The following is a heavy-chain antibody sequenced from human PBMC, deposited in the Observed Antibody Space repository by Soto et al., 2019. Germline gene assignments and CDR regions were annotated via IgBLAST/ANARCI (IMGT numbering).Heavy chain of an antibody. Sequence: QVQLVESGGDLVKPGGSLRLSCAASGFTFSDYYMSWIRQAPGKGLEWVSYISRSGSTIYYADSVKGRFTISRDNAKNSLYLQMNSLRTEDTAVYYCARGARDALFSRSGKLDAFDIWGQGTMVTVSS. CDR2: ISRSGSTI. CDR1: GFTFSDYY. V-gene: IGHV3-11*01. D-gene: IGHD2-21*01. CDR3: ARGARDALFSRSGKLDAFDI. J-gene: IGHJ3*02.